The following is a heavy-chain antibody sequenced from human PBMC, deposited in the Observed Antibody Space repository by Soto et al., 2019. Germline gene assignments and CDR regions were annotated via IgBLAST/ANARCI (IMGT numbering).Heavy chain of an antibody. Sequence: SETLSLTCSVSGGSISNYHWGWIRQPPGKGLEWIGYIYYTGSTNYNPSLKSRVTISLDTSRSQFSLRLSSVTAADTAVYHCVRGIGYKDMVYYFDYWGQGALVTVSS. CDR2: IYYTGST. J-gene: IGHJ4*02. D-gene: IGHD5-18*01. CDR1: GGSISNYH. CDR3: VRGIGYKDMVYYFDY. V-gene: IGHV4-59*12.